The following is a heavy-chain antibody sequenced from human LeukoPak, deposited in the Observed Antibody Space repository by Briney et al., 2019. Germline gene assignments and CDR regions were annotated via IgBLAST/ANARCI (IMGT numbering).Heavy chain of an antibody. CDR3: ARDPSLLSKRYILTTSSGDY. Sequence: SETLSLTCTVSGGSIRSSTYYWGWLRQPPGKGLEWIGSIYYSGSTHYNSSLKSRVTISVDTSTNQFSLNLSSVTAADTAVYFCARDPSLLSKRYILTTSSGDYWGQGTLVTVSS. D-gene: IGHD4/OR15-4a*01. CDR2: IYYSGST. CDR1: GGSIRSSTYY. V-gene: IGHV4-39*07. J-gene: IGHJ4*02.